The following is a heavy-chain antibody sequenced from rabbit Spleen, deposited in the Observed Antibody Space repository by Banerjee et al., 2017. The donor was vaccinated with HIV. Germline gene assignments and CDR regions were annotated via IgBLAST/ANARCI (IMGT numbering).Heavy chain of an antibody. D-gene: IGHD8-1*01. V-gene: IGHV1S47*01. CDR2: IYNGDGTT. CDR1: GFSFSSYY. Sequence: EESGGDLVKPGASLTLTCTASGFSFSSYYWICWVRQAPGKGPEWIACIYNGDGTTYYARWVNGRFTISRSTSLNTVTLQMTSLTAADTATYFCARDTGSSFSTYGMDLWGQGTLVTVS. J-gene: IGHJ6*01. CDR3: ARDTGSSFSTYGMDL.